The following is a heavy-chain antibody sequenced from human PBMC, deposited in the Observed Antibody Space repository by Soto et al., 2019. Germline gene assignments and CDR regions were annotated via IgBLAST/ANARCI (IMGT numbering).Heavy chain of an antibody. CDR2: IYSGGST. Sequence: EVQLVESGGGLIQPGGSLRLSCAASGFTVSSNYMSWVRQAPGKGLEWVSVIYSGGSTYYADSVKGRFTISRDNSKNTLYPQMNSLRAEDTAVYYCAKDLTGYYYYGMDVWGQGTTVTVSS. CDR3: AKDLTGYYYYGMDV. J-gene: IGHJ6*02. V-gene: IGHV3-66*03. CDR1: GFTVSSNY.